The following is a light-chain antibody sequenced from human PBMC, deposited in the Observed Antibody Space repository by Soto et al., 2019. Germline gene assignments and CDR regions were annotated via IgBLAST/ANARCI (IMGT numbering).Light chain of an antibody. V-gene: IGKV3-20*01. CDR1: QSVDNIY. Sequence: EIVLTQSPGTLSLSPGERATLSCRASQSVDNIYLAWYQHKPGQAPRLLIYGASSRVTGVPDRFSGSGSGTDFTLTISRLEPEDFAVYYCQQYGSSRTLGQGTKVEIK. J-gene: IGKJ2*01. CDR3: QQYGSSRT. CDR2: GAS.